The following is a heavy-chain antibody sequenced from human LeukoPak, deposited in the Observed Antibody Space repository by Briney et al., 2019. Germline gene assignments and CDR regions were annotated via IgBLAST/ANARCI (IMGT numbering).Heavy chain of an antibody. Sequence: PGRSLRLSCAASGFTFSSYSMNWVRQAPGKGLEWVSSISSSSSYIYYADSVKGRFTISRDNAKNSLYLQMNSLRAEDSAVYYCASLYSSKTNDYWGQGTLVTVSS. V-gene: IGHV3-21*01. CDR3: ASLYSSKTNDY. CDR1: GFTFSSYS. CDR2: ISSSSSYI. J-gene: IGHJ4*02. D-gene: IGHD6-19*01.